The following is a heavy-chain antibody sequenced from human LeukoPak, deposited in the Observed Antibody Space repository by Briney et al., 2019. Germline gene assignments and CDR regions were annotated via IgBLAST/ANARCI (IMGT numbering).Heavy chain of an antibody. CDR3: ARDRLLEDRDYHYYYYMDV. Sequence: GGSLRLSCAVSGFTFSSYTINWVRQAPGKGLEWVSPISSSSSYIYYADSVKGRFTISRDNAKNSLSLQMNSLRAEDTAVYYCARDRLLEDRDYHYYYYMDVWGIGTTVTVSS. CDR2: ISSSSSYI. J-gene: IGHJ6*03. CDR1: GFTFSSYT. D-gene: IGHD1-1*01. V-gene: IGHV3-21*01.